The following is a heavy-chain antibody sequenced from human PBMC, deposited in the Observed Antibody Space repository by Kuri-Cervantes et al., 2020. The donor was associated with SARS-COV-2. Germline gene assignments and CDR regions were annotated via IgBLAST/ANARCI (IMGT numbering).Heavy chain of an antibody. J-gene: IGHJ4*02. CDR2: IYYSGST. V-gene: IGHV4-30-4*08. Sequence: SGPTLVKPTQTLTLTCTFSGFSLTTSGMCVAWIRQPPGKGLEWIGYIYYSGSTYYNPSLKSRVTISVDTSKNQFSLKLSSVTAADTAVYYCARGDRYGYFGFDYWGQGTLVTVSS. CDR3: ARGDRYGYFGFDY. CDR1: GFSLTTSGMC. D-gene: IGHD5-18*01.